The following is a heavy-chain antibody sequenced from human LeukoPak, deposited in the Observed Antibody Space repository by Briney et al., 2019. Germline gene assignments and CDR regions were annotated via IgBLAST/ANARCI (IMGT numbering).Heavy chain of an antibody. V-gene: IGHV3-74*01. D-gene: IGHD6-19*01. CDR1: GFTFSSYW. Sequence: GGSLRLSCAASGFTFSSYWMNWVRQAPGKGLVWVSRINSDGSNTKYADSVKGRFTISRDNSKNTLYLQMNSLRGEDTAVYYCASVLVGSSGWLFEYWGQGTLVTVSS. CDR3: ASVLVGSSGWLFEY. CDR2: INSDGSNT. J-gene: IGHJ4*02.